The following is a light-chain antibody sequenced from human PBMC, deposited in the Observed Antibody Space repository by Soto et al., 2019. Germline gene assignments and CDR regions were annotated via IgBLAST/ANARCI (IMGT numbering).Light chain of an antibody. CDR1: QSVSSY. Sequence: EIVFTQSPATRSLSPGERATLSCRASQSVSSYLAWYQQKPGQAPRLLIYDASNRATGIPARFSGSGSGTDVTLTISSLEPEDFAVYYCQKRSNWPPITFGQGTRLE. J-gene: IGKJ5*01. CDR3: QKRSNWPPIT. V-gene: IGKV3-11*01. CDR2: DAS.